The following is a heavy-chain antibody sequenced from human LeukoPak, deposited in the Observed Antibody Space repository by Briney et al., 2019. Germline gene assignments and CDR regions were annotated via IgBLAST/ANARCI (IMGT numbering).Heavy chain of an antibody. CDR2: IYYSGIT. CDR3: ASNGYNYESLDY. J-gene: IGHJ4*02. CDR1: GVSISSHY. V-gene: IGHV4-59*11. D-gene: IGHD5-24*01. Sequence: SETLSLTCIVSGVSISSHYWSWIRQAPGKGLEWIAYIYYSGITNYNPSLKSRVTILVDTSKNQFFLRLSSVTAADAAVYYCASNGYNYESLDYWGRGTLVSVCS.